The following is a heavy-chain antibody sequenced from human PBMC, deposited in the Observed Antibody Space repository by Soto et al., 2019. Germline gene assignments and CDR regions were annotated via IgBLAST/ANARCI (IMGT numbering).Heavy chain of an antibody. CDR3: ARGYSSIAARTGFDP. D-gene: IGHD6-6*01. V-gene: IGHV4-34*01. Sequence: PSETLSLTCAVYGGSFSGYYWSWIRQPPGKGLEWIGEINHSGSTNYNPSLKSRVTISVDTSKNQFSLKLSSVTAADTAVYYCARGYSSIAARTGFDPWGQGTLVTVSS. CDR2: INHSGST. J-gene: IGHJ5*02. CDR1: GGSFSGYY.